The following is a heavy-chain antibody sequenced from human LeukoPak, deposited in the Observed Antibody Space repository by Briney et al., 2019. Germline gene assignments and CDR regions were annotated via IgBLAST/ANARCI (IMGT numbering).Heavy chain of an antibody. CDR1: GVSFTNYY. CDR3: ARLLPLQGGDV. V-gene: IGHV4-34*01. CDR2: INHSGGT. Sequence: SETLSLTCAVYGVSFTNYYWSWFRQPPGKGLEWIGEINHSGGTSYNASLKSRATISLDTSKNQFSLRLRSVTAADTAVYYCARLLPLQGGDVWGQGTTVTVSS. J-gene: IGHJ6*01. D-gene: IGHD2-15*01.